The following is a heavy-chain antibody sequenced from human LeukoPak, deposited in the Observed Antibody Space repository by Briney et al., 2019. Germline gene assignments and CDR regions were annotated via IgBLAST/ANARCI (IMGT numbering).Heavy chain of an antibody. V-gene: IGHV4-31*03. Sequence: SQTLSRTCTVSGGSISSGGYYWSWIRQHLGKGLEWIGYIYYSGSTYYNPSLKSRVTISVDTSKNQFSLKLSSVTAADTAVYYCAGLTMTDAFDIWGQGTMVTVSS. J-gene: IGHJ3*02. D-gene: IGHD3-22*01. CDR2: IYYSGST. CDR3: AGLTMTDAFDI. CDR1: GGSISSGGYY.